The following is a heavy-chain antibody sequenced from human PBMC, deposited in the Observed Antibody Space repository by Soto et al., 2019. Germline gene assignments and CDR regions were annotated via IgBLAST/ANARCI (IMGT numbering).Heavy chain of an antibody. D-gene: IGHD4-17*01. Sequence: QITLKESGPTLVKPTQTLTLTCTFSGFSLSTSGVGVGWIRQPPGKALEWLALIYWDDDKRYSPSLKSRLTIPKDTSKNQVVLTMTNMDPVDTATYYCAHYFDGDYEGNWFDPWGQGTLVTVSS. J-gene: IGHJ5*02. CDR2: IYWDDDK. CDR3: AHYFDGDYEGNWFDP. V-gene: IGHV2-5*02. CDR1: GFSLSTSGVG.